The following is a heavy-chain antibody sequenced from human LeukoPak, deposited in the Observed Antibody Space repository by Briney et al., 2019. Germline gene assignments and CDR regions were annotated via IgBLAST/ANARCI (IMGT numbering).Heavy chain of an antibody. Sequence: SETLSLTCTVSGGSISSNPYYWGWIRQPPGRGLEWIGSISYSGTTYYNPSLKSRVTISVDTSKNQFSLKLNSVTAADTAMYYCARHGVAVVTSSFDYWGQGTLVTVSS. D-gene: IGHD2-15*01. V-gene: IGHV4-39*01. J-gene: IGHJ4*02. CDR3: ARHGVAVVTSSFDY. CDR2: ISYSGTT. CDR1: GGSISSNPYY.